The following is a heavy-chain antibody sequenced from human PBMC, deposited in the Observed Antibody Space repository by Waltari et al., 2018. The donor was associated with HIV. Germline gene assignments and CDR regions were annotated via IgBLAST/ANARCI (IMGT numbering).Heavy chain of an antibody. V-gene: IGHV4-4*07. CDR2: IYTSGST. J-gene: IGHJ4*02. Sequence: QVQLQESGPGLVKPSETLSLTCTVSGGSISRYYWSWIRQPAGQGLEWIGRIYTSGSTNYHPSLKRRVTMSVYTSKNQFYLMLNSVTAADTAVYYCARGSIAVAFYYWGQGALVTVSS. CDR3: ARGSIAVAFYY. D-gene: IGHD6-19*01. CDR1: GGSISRYY.